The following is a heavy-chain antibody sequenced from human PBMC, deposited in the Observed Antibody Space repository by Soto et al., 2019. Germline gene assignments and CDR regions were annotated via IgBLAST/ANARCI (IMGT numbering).Heavy chain of an antibody. J-gene: IGHJ4*02. V-gene: IGHV1-18*01. CDR2: INSYTGNT. CDR1: GYTSTRYD. CDR3: ATSRGYTFGQKFVH. Sequence: QVQLVQSGAEVKKPGASVKVSCKASGYTSTRYDINWVRQAPGQGLEWIGWINSYTGNTNYAQILQGRVTMTTDTSTSTAYMELRSLRSDDTAIYYCATSRGYTFGQKFVHWGQGTLVTVSS. D-gene: IGHD5-18*01.